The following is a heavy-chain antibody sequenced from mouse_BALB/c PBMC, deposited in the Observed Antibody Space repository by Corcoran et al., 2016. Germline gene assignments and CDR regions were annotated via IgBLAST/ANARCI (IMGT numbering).Heavy chain of an antibody. CDR2: INPSGGST. CDR3: ARSFQPSYYYDSSGYYGPLDY. V-gene: IGHV1-64*01. Sequence: QVQLVQSGAEVKKPGASVKVSCKASGYTFTSYYMHWVRQAPGQGLEWMGIINPSGGSTSYAQKFQGRVTMTRDTSTSTVYMELSSLRSEDTAVYYCARSFQPSYYYDSSGYYGPLDYWGQGTLFTVSS. J-gene: IGHJ4*01. D-gene: IGHD1-1*01. CDR1: GYTFTSYY.